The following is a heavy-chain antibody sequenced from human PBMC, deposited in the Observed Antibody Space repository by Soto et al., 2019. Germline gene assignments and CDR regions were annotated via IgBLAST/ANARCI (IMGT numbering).Heavy chain of an antibody. CDR1: GGSISSSSYY. D-gene: IGHD1-1*01. CDR3: AAGAGTTLYYYYGMDV. J-gene: IGHJ6*02. V-gene: IGHV4-39*01. CDR2: IYYSGGT. Sequence: SETLSLTCTVSGGSISSSSYYWGWIRQPPGKGLEWIGSIYYSGGTYYNPSLKSRVTISVDTSKIQFSLKLSSVTAADTAVYYCAAGAGTTLYYYYGMDVWGQGTTVTVSS.